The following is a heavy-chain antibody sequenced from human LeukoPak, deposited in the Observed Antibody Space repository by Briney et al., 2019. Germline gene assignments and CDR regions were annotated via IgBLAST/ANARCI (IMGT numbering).Heavy chain of an antibody. CDR1: GFTVSSNY. V-gene: IGHV3-53*01. J-gene: IGHJ4*02. CDR3: ARAGQTRYFDC. Sequence: GGSLRLSSAASGFTVSSNYMSWVRQAPGKGLEWVSVIYSGGSTYYADSVKGRFTISRDNSKNTLYLQMNSLRAEDTAVYYCARAGQTRYFDCWGQGTLVTVSS. CDR2: IYSGGST.